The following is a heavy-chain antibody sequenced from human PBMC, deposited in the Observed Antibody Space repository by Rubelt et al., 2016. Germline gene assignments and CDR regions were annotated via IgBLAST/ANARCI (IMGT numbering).Heavy chain of an antibody. J-gene: IGHJ6*02. V-gene: IGHV3-48*03. CDR3: ATYCGSDPCYGWNYYGMDV. D-gene: IGHD2-21*02. CDR2: ISSSSSPI. Sequence: GKGLEWVSYISSSSSPIYYADSVKGRFTISRDNAKNSLYLQMNSLRAEDTAVYYCATYCGSDPCYGWNYYGMDVWGQGTTVTVSS.